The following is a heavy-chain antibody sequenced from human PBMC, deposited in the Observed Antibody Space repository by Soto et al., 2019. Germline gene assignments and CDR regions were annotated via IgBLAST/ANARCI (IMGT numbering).Heavy chain of an antibody. J-gene: IGHJ4*02. CDR3: ARGSRAYSSSWYGY. CDR2: INHSGST. Sequence: QVQLQQWGAGLLKPSETLSLTCAVYGGSFSGYYWSWIRQPPGKGLEWIGEINHSGSTNYNPSLKSRVTIPVDTSNNQFSLKLSSVTAAATAVYYCARGSRAYSSSWYGYWGQGTLVTVSS. V-gene: IGHV4-34*01. CDR1: GGSFSGYY. D-gene: IGHD6-13*01.